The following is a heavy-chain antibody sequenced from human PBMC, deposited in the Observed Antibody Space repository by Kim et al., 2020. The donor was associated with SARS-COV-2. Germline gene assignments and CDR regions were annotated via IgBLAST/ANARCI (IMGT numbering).Heavy chain of an antibody. J-gene: IGHJ6*02. D-gene: IGHD3-3*01. V-gene: IGHV4-30-2*04. CDR3: ARTYYDFWSGYSNYDGMDV. Sequence: SRVTISVDTSKNQFSLKLSSVTAADTAVYYCARTYYDFWSGYSNYDGMDVWGQGTTVTVSS.